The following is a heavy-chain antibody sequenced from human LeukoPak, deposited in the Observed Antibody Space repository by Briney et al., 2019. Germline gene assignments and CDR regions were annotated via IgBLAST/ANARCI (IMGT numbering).Heavy chain of an antibody. Sequence: GGSLRLSCAASGFTFTHYSMNWVRQAPGKGLEWVSSITTTSKYIDYADSLKGRFTISRDNTKNSLYLQMNSLRAEDTAVYYCASEDGYFDYWGQGTLVTVSS. J-gene: IGHJ4*02. V-gene: IGHV3-21*06. D-gene: IGHD5-24*01. CDR3: ASEDGYFDY. CDR2: ITTTSKYI. CDR1: GFTFTHYS.